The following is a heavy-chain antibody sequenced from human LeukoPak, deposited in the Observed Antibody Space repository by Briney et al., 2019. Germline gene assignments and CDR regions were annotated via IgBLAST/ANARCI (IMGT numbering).Heavy chain of an antibody. CDR2: IIPKFGIA. J-gene: IGHJ4*02. Sequence: SVKVSCKASEGTINNDGMNWVRQAPGQGLEWMGMIIPKFGIAHYARKFQGRVTITADESTGTTYMEVSSLIPDDTAVYYCARGPTTVTDFDYWGQGTLVTVSS. CDR1: EGTINNDG. CDR3: ARGPTTVTDFDY. V-gene: IGHV1-69*13. D-gene: IGHD4-17*01.